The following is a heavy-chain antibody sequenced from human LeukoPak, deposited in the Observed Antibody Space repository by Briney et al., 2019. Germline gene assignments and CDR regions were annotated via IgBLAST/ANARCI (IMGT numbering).Heavy chain of an antibody. CDR3: ASTLYYYDSSGYYYLDAFDI. J-gene: IGHJ3*02. D-gene: IGHD3-22*01. CDR1: GGSISSGGYY. CDR2: IYYSGST. Sequence: SETLSLTCTVSGGSISSGGYYWSWIRQHPGKGLEWIGYIYYSGSTYYNPSLKSRGTISVDTSKNQFSLKLSSVTAADTAVYYCASTLYYYDSSGYYYLDAFDIWGQGTMVTVSS. V-gene: IGHV4-31*03.